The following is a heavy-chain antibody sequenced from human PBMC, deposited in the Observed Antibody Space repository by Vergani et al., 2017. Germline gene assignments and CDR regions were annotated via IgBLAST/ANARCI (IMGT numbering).Heavy chain of an antibody. CDR1: GGSISSSSYY. D-gene: IGHD3-9*01. J-gene: IGHJ3*02. CDR3: ATTETYYDILTGYSNDAFDI. Sequence: QLQLQESGPGLVKPSETLSLTCTVSGGSISSSSYYWGWLRQPPGKGMEWIGRFYYSGSTYYNPSLRSRVTISGDTSKNQFSLNLSSVTAADTAVYYCATTETYYDILTGYSNDAFDIWGQGTMVTVSS. V-gene: IGHV4-39*01. CDR2: FYYSGST.